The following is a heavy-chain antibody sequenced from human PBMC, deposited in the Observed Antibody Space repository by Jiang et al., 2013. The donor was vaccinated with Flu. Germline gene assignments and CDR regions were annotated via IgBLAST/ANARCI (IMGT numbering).Heavy chain of an antibody. D-gene: IGHD6-19*01. CDR3: ARAGAVAGDDAFDI. J-gene: IGHJ3*02. V-gene: IGHV4-31*01. CDR2: IYYSGST. CDR1: GGSISSGGYY. Sequence: GSGLVKPSQTLSLTCTVSGGSISSGGYYWSWIRQHPGKGLEWIGYIYYSGSTYYNPSLKSLVTISVDTSKNQFSLKLSSVTAADTAVYYCARAGAVAGDDAFDIWGQGTMVTVSS.